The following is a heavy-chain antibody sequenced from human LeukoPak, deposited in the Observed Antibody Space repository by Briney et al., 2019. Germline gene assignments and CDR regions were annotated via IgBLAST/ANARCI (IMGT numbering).Heavy chain of an antibody. J-gene: IGHJ6*02. CDR1: GDSINSDNW. D-gene: IGHD6-13*01. V-gene: IGHV4-4*02. Sequence: SGTLSLTCAVSGDSINSDNWWSWVRQPPGKGLEWIGEIYQSGSTNYNPSLKSRVTISVDKSRNHFSLKVDSVTAADTAVYYCARDETSLAAAGFSYYYYGMDVWGQGTTVTVSS. CDR2: IYQSGST. CDR3: ARDETSLAAAGFSYYYYGMDV.